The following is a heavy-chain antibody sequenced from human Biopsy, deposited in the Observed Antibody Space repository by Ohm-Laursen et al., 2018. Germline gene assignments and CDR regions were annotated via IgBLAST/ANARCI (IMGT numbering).Heavy chain of an antibody. CDR2: ITSKANSCAT. Sequence: SLRLSCAASGFTFSDSAIHWVRQASGKGLEWVGRITSKANSCATAYVGSVKGRFTISRDDSKNTAYLQMNSLKAEDTAVYYCTRALEWLLDYWGQGTLVTVSS. CDR3: TRALEWLLDY. J-gene: IGHJ4*02. CDR1: GFTFSDSA. V-gene: IGHV3-73*01. D-gene: IGHD5-12*01.